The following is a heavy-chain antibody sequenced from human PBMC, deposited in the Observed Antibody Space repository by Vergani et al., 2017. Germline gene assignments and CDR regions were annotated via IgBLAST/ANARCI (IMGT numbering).Heavy chain of an antibody. V-gene: IGHV1-2*02. Sequence: QVQLVQSGAEVKKPGASVKVSCKASGYTFTGYYMHWVRQAPGQGLEWMGWINPNSGGTNYAQKFQGRVTITADESTSTAYMELSSLRSEDTAVYYCARGTAARLNWFDPWGQGTLVTVSS. J-gene: IGHJ5*02. CDR3: ARGTAARLNWFDP. CDR1: GYTFTGYY. D-gene: IGHD6-6*01. CDR2: INPNSGGT.